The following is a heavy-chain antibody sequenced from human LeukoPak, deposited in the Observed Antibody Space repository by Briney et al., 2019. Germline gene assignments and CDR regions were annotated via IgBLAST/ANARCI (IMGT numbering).Heavy chain of an antibody. Sequence: GGSLRLSCAASGFTFSDYYMSWIRQAPGKGLEWVSYISSSGSTIYYADSVKGRFTISRDNAKSSLYLQMNSLRAEDTAVYYCARIRFLEFENWFDPWGQGTLVTVSS. CDR1: GFTFSDYY. J-gene: IGHJ5*02. CDR2: ISSSGSTI. D-gene: IGHD3-3*01. V-gene: IGHV3-11*01. CDR3: ARIRFLEFENWFDP.